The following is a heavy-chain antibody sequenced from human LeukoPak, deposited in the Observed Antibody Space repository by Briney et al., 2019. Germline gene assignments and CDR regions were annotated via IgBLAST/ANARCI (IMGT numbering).Heavy chain of an antibody. CDR1: GFPYGSTS. CDR3: SRGHYGPDY. D-gene: IGHD3-16*01. J-gene: IGHJ4*02. Sequence: GGSLRLSCTASGFPYGSTSMHWVRHAPGKGLERVSGIQRDGTSPTYADSVKGRFIISRDNAKGSVYLQMNILRAEDTAVYYCSRGHYGPDYWGQGTLVTVSS. V-gene: IGHV3-74*01. CDR2: IQRDGTSP.